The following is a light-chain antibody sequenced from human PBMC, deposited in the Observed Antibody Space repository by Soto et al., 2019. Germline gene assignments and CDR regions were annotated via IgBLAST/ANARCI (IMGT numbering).Light chain of an antibody. V-gene: IGLV3-1*01. CDR3: QAWDSSVV. J-gene: IGLJ2*01. CDR1: KLGDKY. Sequence: SYELTQPPSVSVSPGQTASITCSGDKLGDKYACWYQQEPGQSPVLVIYQDSKRPSGIPERFSGSNSGNTATLTISGTQAMDEADYYCQAWDSSVVFGGGTKVTVL. CDR2: QDS.